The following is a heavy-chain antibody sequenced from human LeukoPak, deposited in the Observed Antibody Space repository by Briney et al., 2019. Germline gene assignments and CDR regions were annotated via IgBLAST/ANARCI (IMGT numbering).Heavy chain of an antibody. V-gene: IGHV3-73*01. J-gene: IGHJ4*02. CDR3: TRHFTAAGY. D-gene: IGHD6-13*01. CDR1: RFTFSGSA. CDR2: IRSKANSYAT. Sequence: GGSLRLSCAASRFTFSGSAMHWVRQASGKGLEWVGRIRSKANSYATAYAASVKGRFTISRDDSKNTAYLQMNSLKTEDTAVYYCTRHFTAAGYWGQGTLVTVSS.